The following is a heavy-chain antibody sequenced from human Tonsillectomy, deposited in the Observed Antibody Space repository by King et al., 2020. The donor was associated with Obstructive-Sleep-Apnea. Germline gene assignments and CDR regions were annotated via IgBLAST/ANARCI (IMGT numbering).Heavy chain of an antibody. CDR1: GGSISSYY. V-gene: IGHV4-59*08. J-gene: IGHJ5*02. CDR3: ARGISVGYCSSTSCLNWFDP. CDR2: IFYGGST. D-gene: IGHD2-2*01. Sequence: LQLQESGPGLVKPSETLSLTCTVSGGSISSYYWSWIRQPPGKGLEWIGYIFYGGSTNYNPSLKSRVTISVDTSKNQFSLKLSSVTAADTAVYYCARGISVGYCSSTSCLNWFDPWGQGTLVTVSS.